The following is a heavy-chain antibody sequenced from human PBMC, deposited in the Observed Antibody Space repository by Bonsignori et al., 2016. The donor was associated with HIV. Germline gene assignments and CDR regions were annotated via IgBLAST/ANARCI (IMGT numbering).Heavy chain of an antibody. CDR1: GGSISDYY. V-gene: IGHV4-4*07. Sequence: SETLSLTCTVSGGSISDYYWSWIRQPAGKGLEWIGRLYTSGTTNSNPSLKSRVTMSVDTSKNQFSLKLSSVTAADTAVYYCAREGDAVVGPTSLNFYYYMDVWGKGTTVTVSS. CDR3: AREGDAVVGPTSLNFYYYMDV. J-gene: IGHJ6*03. D-gene: IGHD5-18*01. CDR2: LYTSGTT.